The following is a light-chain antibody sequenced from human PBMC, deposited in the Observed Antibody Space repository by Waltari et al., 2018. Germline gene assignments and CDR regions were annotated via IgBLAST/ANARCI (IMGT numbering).Light chain of an antibody. Sequence: DVVMTQSPLSLPVTPGEPASISCRSSQSLLYSNGYNYVNWYLQRPGQSPQLRIYLGSNRAAGVPGRFSGSGSGTEFTLKISRVEAEDVGVYYCMQGLHFPLTFGPGTKVDIK. CDR2: LGS. CDR3: MQGLHFPLT. J-gene: IGKJ3*01. CDR1: QSLLYSNGYNY. V-gene: IGKV2-28*01.